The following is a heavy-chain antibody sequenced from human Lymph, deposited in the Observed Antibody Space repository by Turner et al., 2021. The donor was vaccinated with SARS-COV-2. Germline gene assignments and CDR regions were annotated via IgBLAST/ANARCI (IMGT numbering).Heavy chain of an antibody. CDR3: ARVHRWNYEYYFDY. Sequence: QVQLQESGPGLVKPSQTLSLTCPVSGGSISSGDYYWSWIRQPPGKGLEWIGYIYYSGSTYYNPALKSRVTISVDTSKNQFTLKLSSVTAADTAVYYCARVHRWNYEYYFDYGGQGTLVTVSS. CDR2: IYYSGST. J-gene: IGHJ4*02. V-gene: IGHV4-30-4*01. CDR1: GGSISSGDYY. D-gene: IGHD1-7*01.